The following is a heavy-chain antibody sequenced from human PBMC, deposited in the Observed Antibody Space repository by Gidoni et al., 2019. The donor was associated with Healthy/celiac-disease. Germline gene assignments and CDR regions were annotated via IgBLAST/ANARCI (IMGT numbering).Heavy chain of an antibody. CDR3: ARDHAAVEIPYAEYFQH. Sequence: EVQLVESGGGLVTPGGSLRLSCAASGFTFSSYSMNWVRQAPGKGLEWVSSISSSSSYINYADSVKGRFTISRDNAKNSLYLQMNSLRAEDTAVYYCARDHAAVEIPYAEYFQHWGQGTLVTVSS. J-gene: IGHJ1*01. D-gene: IGHD2-2*01. CDR1: GFTFSSYS. CDR2: ISSSSSYI. V-gene: IGHV3-21*01.